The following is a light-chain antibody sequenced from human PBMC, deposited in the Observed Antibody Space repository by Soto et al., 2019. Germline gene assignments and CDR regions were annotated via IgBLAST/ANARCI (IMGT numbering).Light chain of an antibody. CDR1: QSISNY. CDR3: QRSYNTPYT. CDR2: TTS. Sequence: DIQMTQSPSSLSASVGDRVTITCRSSQSISNYLSWYQQKPGKAPQLLIYTTSSLQSGVPSRFSGNGSGTEFTLTISSLQPEDFATYYCQRSYNTPYTFGQGTKLEI. J-gene: IGKJ2*01. V-gene: IGKV1-39*01.